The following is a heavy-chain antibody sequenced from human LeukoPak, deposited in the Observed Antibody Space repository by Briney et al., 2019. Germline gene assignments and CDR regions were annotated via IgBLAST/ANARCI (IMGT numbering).Heavy chain of an antibody. J-gene: IGHJ4*02. Sequence: GGSLRLSCVASGFTFSAFGMHWVRQAPGKCLEWVALISFDGRSPYYADSVRGRFTISRDNSKDTVYLQMNSLRAEDTALYHCARCYGGICYIDSWGQGTLVTVSS. CDR1: GFTFSAFG. CDR3: ARCYGGICYIDS. V-gene: IGHV3-33*05. D-gene: IGHD4/OR15-4a*01. CDR2: ISFDGRSP.